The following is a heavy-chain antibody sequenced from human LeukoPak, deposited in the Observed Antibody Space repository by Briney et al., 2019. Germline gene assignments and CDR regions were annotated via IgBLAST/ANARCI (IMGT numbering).Heavy chain of an antibody. CDR2: ISGSGGST. CDR1: GFTFSSYA. V-gene: IGHV3-23*01. D-gene: IGHD2-8*01. CDR3: ARRDLVYYYFDY. J-gene: IGHJ4*02. Sequence: SGGSLRLSCAASGFTFSSYAMSWVRQAPGKGLEWVSGISGSGGSTYYADSVKGRFTISRDNSKNTLYLEMNSLRAEDTAVYYCARRDLVYYYFDYWGQGTLVTVSS.